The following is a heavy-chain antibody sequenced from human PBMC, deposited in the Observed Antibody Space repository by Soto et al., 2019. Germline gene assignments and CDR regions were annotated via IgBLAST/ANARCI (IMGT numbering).Heavy chain of an antibody. Sequence: GASVKVSCKASGGTFSSYAISWVRQAPGQGLEWMGGIIPIFGTANYAQKFQGRVTITADKSTSTAYMELSSLRSEDTAVYYCARTPSMIVVVIDYWFDPWRQGTLVTVSS. CDR1: GGTFSSYA. V-gene: IGHV1-69*06. J-gene: IGHJ5*02. CDR3: ARTPSMIVVVIDYWFDP. CDR2: IIPIFGTA. D-gene: IGHD3-22*01.